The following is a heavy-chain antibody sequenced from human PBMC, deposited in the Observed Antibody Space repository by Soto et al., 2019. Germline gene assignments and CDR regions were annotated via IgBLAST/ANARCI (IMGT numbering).Heavy chain of an antibody. CDR1: GYTFSNYG. J-gene: IGHJ6*02. Sequence: QVQLVQSGAEVRKPGASVKVSCKASGYTFSNYGLSWVRQAPGQGLEWMGWISDYNGNTHYAQKFQGRLIMTTDTSVRSAYVELRSLTSDATAVSFCAREGYYSGSGTYSPPRYYGMDVWGQWTPVTVSS. D-gene: IGHD3-10*01. CDR2: ISDYNGNT. V-gene: IGHV1-18*01. CDR3: AREGYYSGSGTYSPPRYYGMDV.